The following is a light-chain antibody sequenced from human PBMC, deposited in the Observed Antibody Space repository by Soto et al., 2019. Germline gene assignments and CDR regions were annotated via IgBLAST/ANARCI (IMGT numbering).Light chain of an antibody. Sequence: SYELTQPPSVSVAPGKTARITCGGNNIGSKSVHWYQQKPGQAPVLVIYYDSDRPSGIPERFSGSKSGNTATLTISRVEAGDEADYSCQVWDSSSDVVFGGGTKLTVL. V-gene: IGLV3-21*04. CDR3: QVWDSSSDVV. CDR1: NIGSKS. CDR2: YDS. J-gene: IGLJ2*01.